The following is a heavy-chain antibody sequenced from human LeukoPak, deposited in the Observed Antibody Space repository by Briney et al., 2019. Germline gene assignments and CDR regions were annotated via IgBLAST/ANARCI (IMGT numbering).Heavy chain of an antibody. CDR1: GGSISNYY. CDR2: IYYSGST. V-gene: IGHV4-59*01. J-gene: IGHJ6*03. Sequence: SETLSLTCTVSGGSISNYYWSWIRQPPGKGLEWIGYIYYSGSTNYNPSLKSRVTISVDTSKNQFSLKLSSVTAADTAVYYCARIVVVPAAIFHYYYYMDVWGKGTTVTVSS. CDR3: ARIVVVPAAIFHYYYYMDV. D-gene: IGHD2-2*01.